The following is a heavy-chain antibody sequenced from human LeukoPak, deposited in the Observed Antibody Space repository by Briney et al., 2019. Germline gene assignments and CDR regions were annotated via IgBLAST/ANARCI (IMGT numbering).Heavy chain of an antibody. J-gene: IGHJ3*02. Sequence: GGSLRLSCAASGFTFSSYSMNWVRQAPGKGLEWVSCISSSSNYIYYADSVKGRFTISRDNAKISLYLQMNSLRAEDTAVYYCARDSSYYDILTGSSIADGFDIWGQGTMVTVSS. D-gene: IGHD3-9*01. CDR1: GFTFSSYS. CDR2: ISSSSNYI. V-gene: IGHV3-21*01. CDR3: ARDSSYYDILTGSSIADGFDI.